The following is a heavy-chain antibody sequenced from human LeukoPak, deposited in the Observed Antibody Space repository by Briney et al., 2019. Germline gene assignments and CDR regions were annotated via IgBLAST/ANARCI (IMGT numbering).Heavy chain of an antibody. Sequence: GGSLRLSCAVSGFASSGDWMHWVRQAPGKGLVWVSRSKNDGSSTSYADSVKGRFTISRDNAKNTLYLQMNSLRAEDTAVYYCARELPRIGGQTDASDIWGQGTMVTVS. J-gene: IGHJ3*02. CDR2: SKNDGSST. CDR3: ARELPRIGGQTDASDI. D-gene: IGHD3-16*01. CDR1: GFASSGDW. V-gene: IGHV3-74*01.